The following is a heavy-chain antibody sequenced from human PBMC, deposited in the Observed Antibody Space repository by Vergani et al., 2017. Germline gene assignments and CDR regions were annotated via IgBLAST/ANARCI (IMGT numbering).Heavy chain of an antibody. CDR3: ARGPAVAGGGRFYFAY. D-gene: IGHD6-19*01. V-gene: IGHV1-69*04. CDR2: IIPILGIA. Sequence: QVQLVQSGAEVKKPGSSVKVSCKASGGTFSSYAISWVRQAPGQGLEWMGRIIPILGIANYAQKFQGRVTITADKSTSTAYMELSSLRSEDTAVYYCARGPAVAGGGRFYFAYWGQGTLVTVSS. CDR1: GGTFSSYA. J-gene: IGHJ4*02.